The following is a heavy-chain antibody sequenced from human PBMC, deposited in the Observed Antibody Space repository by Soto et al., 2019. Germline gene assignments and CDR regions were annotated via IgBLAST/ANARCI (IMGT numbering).Heavy chain of an antibody. V-gene: IGHV1-3*01. J-gene: IGHJ3*01. CDR3: ARAGAWGSNYDDAAFDA. Sequence: VHLVQSGAEVKKPGASVKVSCRASGYTFTSDAMHWVRQAPGQGLEWLGWINVGTGYTTFSQKFQGRVSITRVTYASPAYMGLSSLRSGDTAIYYCARAGAWGSNYDDAAFDAWGQGTKVTVSS. D-gene: IGHD3-22*01. CDR2: INVGTGYT. CDR1: GYTFTSDA.